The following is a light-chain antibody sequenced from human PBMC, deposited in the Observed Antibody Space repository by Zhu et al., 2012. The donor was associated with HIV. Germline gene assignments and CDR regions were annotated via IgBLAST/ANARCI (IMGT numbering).Light chain of an antibody. V-gene: IGKV3-15*01. Sequence: EIVLAQSPATLSVSPGERATLSCRASQTVSTNLAWYQQKPGQAPRLLMYGASTRATGIPARFSGSGSGTEFTLTISSLQSEDFAVYYCQQYNNWPPITFGQGTRLDIK. CDR3: QQYNNWPPIT. J-gene: IGKJ5*01. CDR1: QTVSTN. CDR2: GAS.